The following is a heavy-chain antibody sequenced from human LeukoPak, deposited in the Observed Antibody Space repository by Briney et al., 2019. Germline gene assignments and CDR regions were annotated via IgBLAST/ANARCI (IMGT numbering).Heavy chain of an antibody. CDR3: AKHVITDGSGYYYFDS. V-gene: IGHV4-39*01. Sequence: SETLSLTCTVSGGSISSDCCYWGWIRQPPGKGPEWIGGFYYTGTTYYSPSLKSRITISANTSKNQFSLRLSSVTAADTAVYYCAKHVITDGSGYYYFDSWGQGTLVTVSS. J-gene: IGHJ4*02. CDR1: GGSISSDCCY. CDR2: FYYTGTT. D-gene: IGHD3-22*01.